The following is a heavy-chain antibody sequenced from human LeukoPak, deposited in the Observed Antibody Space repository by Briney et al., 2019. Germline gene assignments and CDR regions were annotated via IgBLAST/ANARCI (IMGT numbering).Heavy chain of an antibody. D-gene: IGHD5-12*01. CDR1: EFSVGSNY. CDR2: IYRGGST. CDR3: ERGYNGYYNA. Sequence: PGGSLRLSCAASEFSVGSNYMTWVRQAPGKGLEWVSLIYRGGSTYYSASVKARFTIFRDNSKHTLYLKMKSLGAEDTAVYYCERGYNGYYNAGGQGTLVTVSS. J-gene: IGHJ4*02. V-gene: IGHV3-66*01.